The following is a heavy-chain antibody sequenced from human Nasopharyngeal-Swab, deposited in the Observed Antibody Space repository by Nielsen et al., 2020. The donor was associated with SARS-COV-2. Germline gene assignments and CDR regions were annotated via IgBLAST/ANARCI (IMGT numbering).Heavy chain of an antibody. V-gene: IGHV3-7*01. D-gene: IGHD3-22*01. J-gene: IGHJ4*02. CDR1: GFTFSSYW. CDR2: IKEDGNEK. CDR3: ARDLIYYDSSGYDY. Sequence: GESLKISCAVSGFTFSSYWMNWVRQAPGKGLEWVANIKEDGNEKQYVDSVKGRFTISRDNAKNSLYLQMNSLRAEDTAVYYCARDLIYYDSSGYDYWGQGTLVTVSS.